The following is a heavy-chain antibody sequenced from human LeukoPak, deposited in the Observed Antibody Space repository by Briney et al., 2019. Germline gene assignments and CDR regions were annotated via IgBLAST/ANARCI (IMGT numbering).Heavy chain of an antibody. CDR2: INEDGSSR. Sequence: PGGSLRLSCAASGFTFSSYWMSWVRQAPGKGLEWVAFINEDGSSRYYVDSVKGRFTVSRDNAQNSLYLQMNNLRVDDTAVYYCARDRGSRAGSDYWGQGTRVTVSS. CDR3: ARDRGSRAGSDY. D-gene: IGHD3-10*01. CDR1: GFTFSSYW. V-gene: IGHV3-7*01. J-gene: IGHJ4*02.